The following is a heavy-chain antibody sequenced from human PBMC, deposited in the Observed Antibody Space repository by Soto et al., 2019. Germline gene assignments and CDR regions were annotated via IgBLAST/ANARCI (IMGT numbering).Heavy chain of an antibody. V-gene: IGHV2-70*04. D-gene: IGHD6-19*01. Sequence: SGPTLVNPTQPLTLTCTFSGFSLSTSGMRVSWIRQSPGKALEWLARIDWDDAKFYSTSLKTRLTISKDTSKNQVVLTMTNMDPVDTATYYCARIHSSGWYDYWGQGTLVTVSS. CDR1: GFSLSTSGMR. CDR3: ARIHSSGWYDY. CDR2: IDWDDAK. J-gene: IGHJ4*02.